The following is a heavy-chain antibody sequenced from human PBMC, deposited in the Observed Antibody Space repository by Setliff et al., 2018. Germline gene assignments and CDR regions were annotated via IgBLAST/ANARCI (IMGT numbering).Heavy chain of an antibody. CDR1: GFTFSSYS. D-gene: IGHD1-26*01. CDR2: ISSSSSTI. J-gene: IGHJ4*02. CDR3: ARDPYSGSFPIIYFDY. Sequence: PGGSLRLSCAASGFTFSSYSMNWVRQAPGKGLEWVSYISSSSSTIYYADSVKGRFTISRDNAKNSLYLQMNSLRAEDTAVYYCARDPYSGSFPIIYFDYWGQGTLVTVSS. V-gene: IGHV3-48*01.